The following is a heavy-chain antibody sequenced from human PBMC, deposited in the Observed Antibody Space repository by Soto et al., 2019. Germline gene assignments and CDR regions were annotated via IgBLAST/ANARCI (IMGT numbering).Heavy chain of an antibody. J-gene: IGHJ4*02. CDR3: LLVVQVDY. D-gene: IGHD3-10*02. Sequence: QVQLVQSGAEVKKPGASVKVSCKASGYTFPSYGISWVRQAPGQGLAWMGWISAYNGNTNYAQKLQGRVTMTTDTYASTSYMEVRSLRSEDTAVYYCLLVVQVDYRGQGTLVTVSP. V-gene: IGHV1-18*01. CDR2: ISAYNGNT. CDR1: GYTFPSYG.